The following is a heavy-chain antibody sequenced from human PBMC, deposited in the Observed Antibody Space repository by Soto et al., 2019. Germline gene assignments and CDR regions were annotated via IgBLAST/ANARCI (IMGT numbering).Heavy chain of an antibody. CDR1: GFPFSGYV. V-gene: IGHV3-33*01. CDR3: ASMGYCSGGSCYDYYYYYMDV. Sequence: GGSMRLSCGAAGFPFSGYVMHWVRPAPGKGLEWVAVIWYDGSNKYYADSVKGRFTISRDNSKNTLYLRMNSLRAEDTAVYYCASMGYCSGGSCYDYYYYYMDVWGKGTTVTVSS. CDR2: IWYDGSNK. D-gene: IGHD2-15*01. J-gene: IGHJ6*03.